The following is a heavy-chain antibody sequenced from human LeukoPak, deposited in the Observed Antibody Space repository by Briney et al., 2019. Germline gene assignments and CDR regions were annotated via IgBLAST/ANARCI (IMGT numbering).Heavy chain of an antibody. CDR1: GYTFTSYG. CDR2: ISAYNGNT. V-gene: IGHV1-18*01. CDR3: ARESLGRKSNYRFDF. D-gene: IGHD1-26*01. J-gene: IGHJ4*02. Sequence: ASVKASCKASGYTFTSYGISWVRQAPGQGLEWMGWISAYNGNTNYAQKLQGRVTMTTDTSTSTAYMEVRSLRSDDTAVYYCARESLGRKSNYRFDFWGQGTLVTASS.